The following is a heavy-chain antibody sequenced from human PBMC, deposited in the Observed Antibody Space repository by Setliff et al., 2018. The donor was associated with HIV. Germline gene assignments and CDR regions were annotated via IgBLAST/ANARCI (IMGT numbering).Heavy chain of an antibody. J-gene: IGHJ4*02. D-gene: IGHD6-13*01. CDR2: ISGYSGHT. CDR1: GYTFSDYD. Sequence: GASVKVSCKASGYTFSDYDVAWVRQAPGQGLEWMGWISGYSGHTSYAQKIQGRVTMTTDTSTSTAYMELRSLRSDDTVVYFCAREHSTTWPYFDFWGQGTLVTVSS. CDR3: AREHSTTWPYFDF. V-gene: IGHV1-18*01.